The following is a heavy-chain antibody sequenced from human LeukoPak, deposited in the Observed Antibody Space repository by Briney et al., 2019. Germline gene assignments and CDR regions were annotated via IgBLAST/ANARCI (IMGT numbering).Heavy chain of an antibody. J-gene: IGHJ5*02. CDR1: GYTFTGYY. D-gene: IGHD6-13*01. Sequence: GASVKVSCKASGYTFTGYYMHWVRQAPGQGLEWMGWINPNSGGTNYAQKFQGRVTMTRDTSTSTVYMELSSLRSEDTAVYYCARDGMSSSWDPGISFDPWGQGTLVTVSS. CDR2: INPNSGGT. CDR3: ARDGMSSSWDPGISFDP. V-gene: IGHV1-2*02.